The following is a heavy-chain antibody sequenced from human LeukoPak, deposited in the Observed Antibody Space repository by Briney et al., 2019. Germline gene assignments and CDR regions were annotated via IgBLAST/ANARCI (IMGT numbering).Heavy chain of an antibody. V-gene: IGHV4-34*01. CDR2: INHSGST. Sequence: SETLSLTCAVYGGSFSGYYWSWIRQPPGKGLEWIGEINHSGSTNYNPSLKSRVTISVDTSKNQFSLKLSSVTAADTAVYYCARGFAPDYCGQGTLVTVSS. J-gene: IGHJ4*02. CDR3: ARGFAPDY. CDR1: GGSFSGYY.